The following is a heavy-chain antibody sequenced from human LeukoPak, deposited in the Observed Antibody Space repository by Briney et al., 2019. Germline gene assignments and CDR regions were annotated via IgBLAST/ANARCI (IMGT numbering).Heavy chain of an antibody. V-gene: IGHV1-69*13. D-gene: IGHD5-18*01. CDR2: IIPIFGTA. CDR3: AREGRGYSYGFDY. CDR1: GYTFTNYD. J-gene: IGHJ4*02. Sequence: SVKVSCKASGYTFTNYDVNWVRQATGQGLEWMGGIIPIFGTANYAQKFQGRVTITADESTSTAYMELSSLRSEDTAVYYCAREGRGYSYGFDYWGQGTLVTVSS.